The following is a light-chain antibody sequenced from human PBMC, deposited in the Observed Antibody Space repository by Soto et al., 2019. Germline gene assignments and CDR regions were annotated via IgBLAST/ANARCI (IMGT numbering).Light chain of an antibody. CDR1: SSNIGSNT. CDR2: GNN. Sequence: QSVLTQPPSASGTPGQRVTISCSGSSSNIGSNTVNWYQHLPGTAPKLLMYGNNQRPSGVPDRFSGSKSGTSASLAISGLQSEDEADYYCATWDDSLNGPVFGGGTQLTVL. J-gene: IGLJ2*01. V-gene: IGLV1-44*01. CDR3: ATWDDSLNGPV.